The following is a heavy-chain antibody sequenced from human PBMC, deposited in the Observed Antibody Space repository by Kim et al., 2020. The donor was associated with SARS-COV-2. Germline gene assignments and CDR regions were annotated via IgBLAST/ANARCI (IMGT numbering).Heavy chain of an antibody. V-gene: IGHV3-48*02. CDR2: IYSDSSII. CDR3: ARDGNKVGNSDY. CDR1: GFDLSSYN. J-gene: IGHJ4*02. D-gene: IGHD1-1*01. Sequence: GGSLRLSCAASGFDLSSYNMDWVRQAPGRGLEWVSYIYSDSSIIYYADSVKGRFTISRDNAKKSLFLQMDSLRDDDTAVYYCARDGNKVGNSDYWGQGTLVSVSS.